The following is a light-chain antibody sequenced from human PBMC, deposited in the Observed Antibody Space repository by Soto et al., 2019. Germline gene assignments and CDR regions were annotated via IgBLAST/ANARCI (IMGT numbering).Light chain of an antibody. CDR1: SSDVGGYNY. CDR3: SSYTSSSTPVV. J-gene: IGLJ2*01. CDR2: EVS. V-gene: IGLV2-14*01. Sequence: QSVLTQPASVYGSPGQSITISCTGTSSDVGGYNYVSWYQQHPGKAPKLMIYEVSNRPSGVSNRFSGSKSGNTASLTISGLQAEDEADYYCSSYTSSSTPVVFGGGTQLTVL.